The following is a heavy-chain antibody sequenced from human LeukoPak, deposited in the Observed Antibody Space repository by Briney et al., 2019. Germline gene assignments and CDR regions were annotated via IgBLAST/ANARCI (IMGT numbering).Heavy chain of an antibody. Sequence: SETLSLTCTVSGDSLSTYYWNWIRQPPGKELEWIGHIHYSGSTNYNPSLTSRVTISVDTSKSQFSLKLNSVTAADTAVYYCARRVSGSGFGESNWFDPWGQGTLVTVSS. J-gene: IGHJ5*02. CDR2: IHYSGST. CDR1: GDSLSTYY. D-gene: IGHD3-10*01. CDR3: ARRVSGSGFGESNWFDP. V-gene: IGHV4-59*08.